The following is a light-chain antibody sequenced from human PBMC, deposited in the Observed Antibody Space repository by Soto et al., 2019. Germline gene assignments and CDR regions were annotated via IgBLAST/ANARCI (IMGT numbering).Light chain of an antibody. Sequence: EIVMTQSPATLSVSPGERATLSCRASQSVSSNFAWYQQKPGQAPRLLIYGASTRATGIPARFSGSGSGTEFTLTISSLQSEDFAVYYCQQYNNWPVAVGQGTKVEIK. CDR2: GAS. V-gene: IGKV3-15*01. J-gene: IGKJ1*01. CDR3: QQYNNWPVA. CDR1: QSVSSN.